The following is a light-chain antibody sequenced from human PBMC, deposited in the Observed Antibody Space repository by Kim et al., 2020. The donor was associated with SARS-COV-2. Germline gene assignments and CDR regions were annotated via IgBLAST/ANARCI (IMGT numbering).Light chain of an antibody. J-gene: IGKJ1*01. CDR1: QSVSSY. CDR2: DAS. Sequence: LSPGEIATRSCRASQSVSSYLAWYQHKPGQAPRLLIFDASNRATGIPARFSGSGSGTDFTLTIDSLEPEDFAVYYCQQRINWPPTFGRGTKVDIK. V-gene: IGKV3-11*01. CDR3: QQRINWPPT.